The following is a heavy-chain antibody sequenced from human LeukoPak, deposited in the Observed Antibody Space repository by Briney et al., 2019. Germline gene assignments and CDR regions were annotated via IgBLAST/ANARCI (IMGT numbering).Heavy chain of an antibody. J-gene: IGHJ4*01. CDR3: AREYDY. CDR1: AVSVSRHS. CDR2: VFSSGST. V-gene: IGHV4-59*02. Sequence: SETLSLTCNFSAVSVSRHSWSWIRQTPEKGLEWLGYVFSSGSTNYNPSLKSRLTISLDASKHQFSLTLKSVTAADTAVYYCAREYDYWGLGTLVTVSS.